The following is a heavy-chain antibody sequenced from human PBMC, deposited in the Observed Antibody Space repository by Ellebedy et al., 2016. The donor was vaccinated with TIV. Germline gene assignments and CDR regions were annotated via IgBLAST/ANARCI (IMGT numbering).Heavy chain of an antibody. D-gene: IGHD3-3*01. J-gene: IGHJ6*03. CDR2: FDPEDGET. CDR3: ATLGDFWSGYSDYYMDV. Sequence: ASVKVSCXVSGYTLTELSMHWVRQAPGKGLEWMGGFDPEDGETIYAQKFQGRVTMTEDTSTDTAYMELSSLRSEDTAVYYCATLGDFWSGYSDYYMDVWGKGTTVTVSS. V-gene: IGHV1-24*01. CDR1: GYTLTELS.